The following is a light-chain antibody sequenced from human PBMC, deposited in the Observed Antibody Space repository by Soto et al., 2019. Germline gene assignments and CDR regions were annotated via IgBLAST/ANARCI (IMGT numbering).Light chain of an antibody. CDR1: QSVSSY. V-gene: IGKV3-11*01. J-gene: IGKJ5*01. CDR3: QQRSNWPPGVIS. CDR2: DAS. Sequence: IVLTRSPATLSLSPGERATLSCRASQSVSSYLAWYQQKPGQAPRLLIYDASNRATGIPARFSGSGSGTDFTLTISSLEPEDFAVYYCQQRSNWPPGVISFGQGTRLEIK.